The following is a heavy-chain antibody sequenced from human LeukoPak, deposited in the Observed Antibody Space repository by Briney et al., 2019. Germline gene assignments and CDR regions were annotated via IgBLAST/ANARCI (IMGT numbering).Heavy chain of an antibody. D-gene: IGHD3-22*01. J-gene: IGHJ5*02. CDR1: GVSISSSSYY. CDR3: ARLYYDSRGYYWFDR. CDR2: IYYSGST. Sequence: SETLSLTCTVSGVSISSSSYYWGWIRQPPGKGLEWIGSIYYSGSTYYNPSLKSRVTISVDTSKNQFSLKLSSVTAADTAVYYCARLYYDSRGYYWFDRWGQGTLVTVSS. V-gene: IGHV4-39*01.